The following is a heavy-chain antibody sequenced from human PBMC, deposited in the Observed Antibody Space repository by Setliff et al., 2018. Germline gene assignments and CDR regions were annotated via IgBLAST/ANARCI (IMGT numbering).Heavy chain of an antibody. J-gene: IGHJ6*03. V-gene: IGHV1-3*01. CDR2: INAGNGDT. CDR1: GYTFANYG. Sequence: ASVKVSCKASGYTFANYGLHWVRQAPGQRLEWMGWINAGNGDTKFSQKFQDTITTTADTSASTAYMELSSLRSEDTAVYYCARGRSTYFIDVWGKGTTVTVSS. CDR3: ARGRSTYFIDV.